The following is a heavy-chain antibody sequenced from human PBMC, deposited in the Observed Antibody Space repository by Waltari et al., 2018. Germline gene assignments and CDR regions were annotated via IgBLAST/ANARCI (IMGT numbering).Heavy chain of an antibody. CDR1: GFTFDDYA. Sequence: EVQLVESGGGLVQPGRSLRLSCAASGFTFDDYAMHWVRHAPGKGLEWVSGISWKSGKIGYADSVKGRFTISRDNAKNSLYLQMNSLRAEDTALYYCAKDNKYKVAAAGMDYWGQGTLVTVSS. J-gene: IGHJ4*02. V-gene: IGHV3-9*01. CDR2: ISWKSGKI. D-gene: IGHD6-13*01. CDR3: AKDNKYKVAAAGMDY.